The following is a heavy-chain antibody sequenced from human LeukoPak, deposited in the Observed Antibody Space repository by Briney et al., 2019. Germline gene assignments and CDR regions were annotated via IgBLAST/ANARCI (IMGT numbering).Heavy chain of an antibody. Sequence: GGSLRLSCAASGFTFSSYELSCVRRAPGKGLEWVSYISSSGSTIYYADSVKGRFTIPRDNAKNSLYLQMNSLRAEDTAVYYCTRTNRNDDAFDIWGQGTMVTVSS. V-gene: IGHV3-48*03. J-gene: IGHJ3*02. CDR2: ISSSGSTI. D-gene: IGHD1-14*01. CDR1: GFTFSSYE. CDR3: TRTNRNDDAFDI.